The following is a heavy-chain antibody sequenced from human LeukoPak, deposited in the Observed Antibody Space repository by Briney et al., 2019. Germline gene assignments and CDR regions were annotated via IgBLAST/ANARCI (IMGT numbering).Heavy chain of an antibody. CDR2: IYPSDSDT. CDR3: ARRDSGAWYYFDY. CDR1: GYTYTNYW. V-gene: IGHV5-51*01. Sequence: KYGESLKISCKGSGYTYTNYWIAWVRPLPGKGLEWMGIIYPSDSDTRYSPSFQGQVTISADKSINTAYLQWSSLRASDSAMYYCARRDSGAWYYFDYWGQGTLVTVSS. D-gene: IGHD3-10*01. J-gene: IGHJ4*02.